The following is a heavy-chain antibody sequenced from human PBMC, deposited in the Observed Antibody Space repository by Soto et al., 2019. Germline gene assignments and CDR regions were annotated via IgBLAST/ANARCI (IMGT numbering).Heavy chain of an antibody. J-gene: IGHJ4*02. CDR2: INPNSGGT. D-gene: IGHD6-19*01. CDR3: ARGYSSGWYEGPDY. CDR1: GYTFTGYY. Sequence: QVQLVQSGAEVKKPGASVKVSCKASGYTFTGYYMHWVRQAPGQGLEWMGWINPNSGGTNYAQKLQGWVTMTRETSISTAYMELSRLRSDDTAVYYCARGYSSGWYEGPDYWGQGTLVTVSS. V-gene: IGHV1-2*04.